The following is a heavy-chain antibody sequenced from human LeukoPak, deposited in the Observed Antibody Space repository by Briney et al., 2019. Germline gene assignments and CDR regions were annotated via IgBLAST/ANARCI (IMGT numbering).Heavy chain of an antibody. Sequence: ASAMVSCKASGFTFTSSAVQWVRQARGQRLEWIGWIVVGSGNTNYAQKFQERVTITRDMSTSTAYMELSSLRSEDTAVYYCAAAGSIVGAKGFDPWGQGTLVTFS. CDR1: GFTFTSSA. V-gene: IGHV1-58*01. D-gene: IGHD1-26*01. CDR2: IVVGSGNT. J-gene: IGHJ5*02. CDR3: AAAGSIVGAKGFDP.